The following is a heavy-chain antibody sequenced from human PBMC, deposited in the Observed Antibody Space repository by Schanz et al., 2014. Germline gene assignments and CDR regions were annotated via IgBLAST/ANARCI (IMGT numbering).Heavy chain of an antibody. CDR3: ARDRRFFDRDDLYYFDS. CDR1: GYTFTSYG. Sequence: QVQLVQSGAEVKKPGASVKVSCKASGYTFTSYGISWVRQAPGQGLEWMGWISAYNGNTKYPQKLQGRVTMTTDTSTSTAYMELRSLRSDDTAENDCARDRRFFDRDDLYYFDSCGQGTLVTVAS. V-gene: IGHV1-18*01. J-gene: IGHJ4*02. D-gene: IGHD3-3*01. CDR2: ISAYNGNT.